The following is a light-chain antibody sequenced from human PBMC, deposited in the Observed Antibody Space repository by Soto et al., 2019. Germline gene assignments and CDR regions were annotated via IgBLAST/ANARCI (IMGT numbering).Light chain of an antibody. CDR1: QSVSSSH. V-gene: IGKV3-20*01. J-gene: IGKJ1*01. CDR3: QRYGG. Sequence: EIVLTQSPGTLSLSPGERATLSCRASQSVSSSHLAWYQQKPGQAPRFLIYSASSRATGIPDRFSGSGSGTDFTLTISRLEPEDFAVYYCQRYGGFGQGTKVEIK. CDR2: SAS.